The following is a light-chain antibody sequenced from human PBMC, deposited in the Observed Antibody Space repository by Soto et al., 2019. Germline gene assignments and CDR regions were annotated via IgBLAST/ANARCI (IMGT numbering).Light chain of an antibody. Sequence: LTQPASVSGSPGQSITISCTGTSSDVGGYNYVSWYQQRPGKAPKLMIYEVSNRPSGVSNRFSGSKSGNTASLTISGLQAEEEADYYCSSYTSSSTYVFGTGTKATVL. J-gene: IGLJ1*01. CDR2: EVS. CDR1: SSDVGGYNY. CDR3: SSYTSSSTYV. V-gene: IGLV2-14*01.